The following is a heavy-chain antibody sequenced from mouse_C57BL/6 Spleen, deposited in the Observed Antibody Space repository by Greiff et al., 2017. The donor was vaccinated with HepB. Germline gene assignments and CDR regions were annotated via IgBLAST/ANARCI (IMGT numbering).Heavy chain of an antibody. CDR1: GFNFTDDY. CDR2: IDPENGDT. V-gene: IGHV14-4*01. CDR3: TTITTVVEGNAMDY. Sequence: EVQLQQSGAELVRPGASVKLSCTASGFNFTDDYMHWVKQRPEQGLEWIGWIDPENGDTEYASKFQGKATITADTSSNTAYLQLSSLTSEDTDVYYCTTITTVVEGNAMDYWGQGTSVTVSS. J-gene: IGHJ4*01. D-gene: IGHD1-1*01.